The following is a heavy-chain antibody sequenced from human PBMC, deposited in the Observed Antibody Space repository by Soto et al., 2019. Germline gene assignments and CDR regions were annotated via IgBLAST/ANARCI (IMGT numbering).Heavy chain of an antibody. CDR2: IKSKVDVGTA. J-gene: IGHJ6*02. CDR3: TTLSYLYYDGMDV. Sequence: GGSLRLSCEASGFTFSNAWMNCVRQGPGKGLEWLGRIKSKVDVGTADYVAATKGRFSISRDDLKNMLYLQMNSLKPDDTAVYYCTTLSYLYYDGMDVWGQGTTVTVSS. V-gene: IGHV3-15*01. CDR1: GFTFSNAW. D-gene: IGHD2-2*01.